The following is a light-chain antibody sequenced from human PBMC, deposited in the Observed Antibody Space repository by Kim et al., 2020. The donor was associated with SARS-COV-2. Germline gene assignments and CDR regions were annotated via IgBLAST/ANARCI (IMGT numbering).Light chain of an antibody. Sequence: QSALTQPRSVSGSPGQSVTISCTGTSSDIGGYNYVSWYQHHPGKAPKLMIYDVTKRPSGVPDRFSGSKSGNTASLTISGLQAEDETDYYCCSYARTPTSVVFGGGTQLTVL. CDR1: SSDIGGYNY. CDR2: DVT. CDR3: CSYARTPTSVV. J-gene: IGLJ3*02. V-gene: IGLV2-11*01.